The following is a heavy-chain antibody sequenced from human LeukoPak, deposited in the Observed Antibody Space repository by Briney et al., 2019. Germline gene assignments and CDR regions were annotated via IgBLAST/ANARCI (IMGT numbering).Heavy chain of an antibody. CDR1: GFTFSSYT. V-gene: IGHV3-23*01. J-gene: IGHJ4*02. CDR3: TTSTANHDV. D-gene: IGHD2/OR15-2a*01. CDR2: ISTSGTDT. Sequence: GGSLRLSCAASGFTFSSYTMTWVRQAPGKGLEWVSAISTSGTDTYYAGSVKGRFTISRDNSKNTLYVQMNSLRAEDTAVYYCTTSTANHDVWGQGTLVTVSS.